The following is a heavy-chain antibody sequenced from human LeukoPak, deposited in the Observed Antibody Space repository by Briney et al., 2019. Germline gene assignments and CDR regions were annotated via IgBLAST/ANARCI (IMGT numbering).Heavy chain of an antibody. CDR3: ARYSWSASTPGSWFDP. V-gene: IGHV4-59*08. Sequence: SETLSLTCTVSGGSVSSYFWSWIRQPPGKGLEWIGYIYNNGNNNYNPSLKSRISISVDTSKNQFSLKLSSVTAADTALYYCARYSWSASTPGSWFDPWGQGTLVTVSS. CDR1: GGSVSSYF. J-gene: IGHJ5*02. CDR2: IYNNGNN. D-gene: IGHD2-15*01.